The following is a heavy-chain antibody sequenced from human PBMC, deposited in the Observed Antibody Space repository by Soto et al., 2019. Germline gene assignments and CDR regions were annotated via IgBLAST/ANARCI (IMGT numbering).Heavy chain of an antibody. CDR2: IKKDGSEK. Sequence: GGSLRLSCAASGFTFSSYWMSWVRQAPGKGLEWVANIKKDGSEKYYVDSVKGRFTISRDNAKNSLYLQMNSLRAEDTAVYYCARLRRSKQWLNLDYWGQGTLVTVSS. CDR1: GFTFSSYW. J-gene: IGHJ4*02. V-gene: IGHV3-7*05. D-gene: IGHD6-19*01. CDR3: ARLRRSKQWLNLDY.